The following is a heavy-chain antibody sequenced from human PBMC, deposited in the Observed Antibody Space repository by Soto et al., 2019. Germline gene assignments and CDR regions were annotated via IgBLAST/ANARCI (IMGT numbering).Heavy chain of an antibody. J-gene: IGHJ1*01. D-gene: IGHD2-21*02. Sequence: VQLVQSGAEVRQPGSSVRVSCKASGAAFSTYTVTWVRQAPGQGLEWMGGIIPIYDSPYYAQNFLGRVTLTADASTNTGYMVLYNLGSEDTAVYFCAGDSALVTAGPLRHWGQGTLVTVSS. V-gene: IGHV1-69*01. CDR3: AGDSALVTAGPLRH. CDR2: IIPIYDSP. CDR1: GAAFSTYT.